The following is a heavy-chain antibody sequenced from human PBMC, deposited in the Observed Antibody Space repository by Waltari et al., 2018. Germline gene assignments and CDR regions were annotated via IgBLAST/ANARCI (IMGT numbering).Heavy chain of an antibody. CDR3: ARALYDFWSGYYLPWFDP. V-gene: IGHV1-8*03. D-gene: IGHD3-3*01. J-gene: IGHJ5*02. Sequence: QVQLVQSGAEVKKPGASVKVSCKASGYTFTSYDINWVRQATGQGLEWMGWMNPNSGNTGYAQKFQGRVTITRNTSISTAYMELSSLRSEDTAVYYCARALYDFWSGYYLPWFDPWGQGTLVTVSS. CDR1: GYTFTSYD. CDR2: MNPNSGNT.